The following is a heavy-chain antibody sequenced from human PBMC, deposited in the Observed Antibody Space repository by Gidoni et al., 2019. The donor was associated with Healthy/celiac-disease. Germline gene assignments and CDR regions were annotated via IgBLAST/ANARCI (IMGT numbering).Heavy chain of an antibody. D-gene: IGHD3-10*01. Sequence: EVQLVESGGGLVQPGGSLRLSCAASGFTFSSYEMNWVRQAPGKGLEWVSYISSSGSTIYYADSVKGRFTISRDNAKNSLYLQMNSLRAEDTAVYYCATLYGSGRENWFDPWGQGTLVTVSS. CDR1: GFTFSSYE. CDR3: ATLYGSGRENWFDP. V-gene: IGHV3-48*03. CDR2: ISSSGSTI. J-gene: IGHJ5*02.